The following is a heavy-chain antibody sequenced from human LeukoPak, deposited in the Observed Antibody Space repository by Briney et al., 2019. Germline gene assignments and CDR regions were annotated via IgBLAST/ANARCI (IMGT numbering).Heavy chain of an antibody. Sequence: SETLSLTCAVSGGSLSAYIWSWIRQTPGKGLEWIGYFYHSGDTRFSPSLTGRVTISLDTSKNQFSLKLTSVTTADTAVYYCARSLYSGGWHYYFDYWGQGIQVTVSS. CDR2: FYHSGDT. CDR3: ARSLYSGGWHYYFDY. D-gene: IGHD3-10*01. CDR1: GGSLSAYI. J-gene: IGHJ4*02. V-gene: IGHV4-59*01.